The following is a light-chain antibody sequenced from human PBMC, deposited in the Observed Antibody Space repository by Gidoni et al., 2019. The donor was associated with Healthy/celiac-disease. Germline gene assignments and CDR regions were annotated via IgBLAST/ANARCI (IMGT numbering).Light chain of an antibody. J-gene: IGKJ2*02. V-gene: IGKV1-39*01. CDR1: QIIRSY. CDR3: QQSYSTLGT. Sequence: IQMTQSPSSLSASVGDRVTITCRASQIIRSYLNWYQQKPGKTPKLLIYAASSLQSGVPSRFSGSGSGTDFTLTIRSLQPEDFATYYCQQSYSTLGTFXQXTKLEIK. CDR2: AAS.